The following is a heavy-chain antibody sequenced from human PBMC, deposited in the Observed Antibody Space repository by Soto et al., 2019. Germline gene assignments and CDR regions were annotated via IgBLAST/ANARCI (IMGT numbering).Heavy chain of an antibody. CDR1: GFTSSTYA. CDR3: TKSDGCGGGACYTGTYHYFDV. CDR2: ISESGHHT. Sequence: GGSLRLSCAASGFTSSTYALNWVRQAPGKGPEWVSTISESGHHTYYADSVKGRFTISRDKSRNTLSLQMHSLRVDDTAIYYCTKSDGCGGGACYTGTYHYFDVWGRGTLVTVSS. J-gene: IGHJ2*01. D-gene: IGHD3-16*02. V-gene: IGHV3-23*01.